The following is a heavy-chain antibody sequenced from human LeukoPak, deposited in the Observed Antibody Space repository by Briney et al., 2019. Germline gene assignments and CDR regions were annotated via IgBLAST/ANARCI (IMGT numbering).Heavy chain of an antibody. CDR2: INPSGGST. CDR1: GYTFTSYY. D-gene: IGHD6-19*01. Sequence: ASVKVSCKASGYTFTSYYMHWVRQAPGQGLEWMGIINPSGGSTSYAQKLQGRVTMTTDTSTSTAYMELRSLRSDDTAVYYCARDRGYSSGPYYFDYWGQGTLVTVSS. V-gene: IGHV1-46*01. CDR3: ARDRGYSSGPYYFDY. J-gene: IGHJ4*02.